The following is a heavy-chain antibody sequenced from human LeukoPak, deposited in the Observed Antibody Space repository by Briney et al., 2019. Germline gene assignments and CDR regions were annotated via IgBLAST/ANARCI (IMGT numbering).Heavy chain of an antibody. CDR1: GFTFSTFS. CDR2: ISSTSNTI. V-gene: IGHV3-48*01. D-gene: IGHD3-3*01. CDR3: AKGNGWNYYYGMDV. Sequence: GGSLRLSCAASGFTFSTFSMDWVRQAPGRGLQWLSYISSTSNTIYYADSLKGRFTISRDNAKNSLYLQIDSLSVEDTAVYYCAKGNGWNYYYGMDVWGQGTTVTVSS. J-gene: IGHJ6*02.